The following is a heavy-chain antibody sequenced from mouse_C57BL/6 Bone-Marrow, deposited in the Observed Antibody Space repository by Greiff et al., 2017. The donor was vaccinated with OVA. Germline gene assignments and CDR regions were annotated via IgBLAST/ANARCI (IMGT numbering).Heavy chain of an antibody. V-gene: IGHV1-81*01. CDR3: ARGGIDYGLPYWYFDV. Sequence: QVQLKQSGAELARPGASVKLSCKASGYTFTSYGISWVQQRTGQGLEWIGEISPRSGNTYYNEKFKGKATLTADKSSSTAYMEIRSLTSADSAVYFCARGGIDYGLPYWYFDVWGTGTTVTVSS. CDR1: GYTFTSYG. CDR2: ISPRSGNT. D-gene: IGHD1-1*02. J-gene: IGHJ1*03.